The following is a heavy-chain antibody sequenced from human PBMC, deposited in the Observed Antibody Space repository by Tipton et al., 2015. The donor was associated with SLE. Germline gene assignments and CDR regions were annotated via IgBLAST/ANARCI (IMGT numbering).Heavy chain of an antibody. D-gene: IGHD1-26*01. CDR1: GFTFSNYA. V-gene: IGHV3-23*01. CDR3: ARVVGAPSGSYHGY. CDR2: TGGSGVST. Sequence: SLRLSCAASGFTFSNYAMSWVRQAPGEGLEWVSTTGGSGVSTYYVDSVKGRFTISRDNSKNTLYLQMNSLRPEDTAVYYCARVVGAPSGSYHGYWGQGTLVTVS. J-gene: IGHJ4*02.